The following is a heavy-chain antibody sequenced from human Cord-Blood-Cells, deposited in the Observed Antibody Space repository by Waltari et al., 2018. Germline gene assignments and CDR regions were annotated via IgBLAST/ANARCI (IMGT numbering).Heavy chain of an antibody. CDR3: ARQRFLEWLLYYFDY. CDR2: IYYSGST. D-gene: IGHD3-3*01. Sequence: QLQLQESGPRLVKPSETLSLTCTVSGGSISSSSYYWGWIRQPPGKGLEWIGSIYYSGSTYYNPSLKSRVTISVDTSKNQFSLKLSSVTAADTAVYYCARQRFLEWLLYYFDYWGQGTLVTVSS. CDR1: GGSISSSSYY. J-gene: IGHJ4*02. V-gene: IGHV4-39*01.